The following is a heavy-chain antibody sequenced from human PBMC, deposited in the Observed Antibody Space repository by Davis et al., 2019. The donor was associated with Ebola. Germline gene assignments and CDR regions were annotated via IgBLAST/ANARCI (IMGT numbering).Heavy chain of an antibody. Sequence: HPQTLSLTCAISVDSVSGKNGAWNWIRQSPSRGLEWLGRTFYRSKWTFDYAPSVRGRISISPDTSKNQFSLHLNSVTPEDTAVYYCAKNWALNFWGQGTQVTVSS. D-gene: IGHD7-27*01. V-gene: IGHV6-1*01. CDR3: AKNWALNF. CDR2: TFYRSKWTF. CDR1: VDSVSGKNGA. J-gene: IGHJ4*02.